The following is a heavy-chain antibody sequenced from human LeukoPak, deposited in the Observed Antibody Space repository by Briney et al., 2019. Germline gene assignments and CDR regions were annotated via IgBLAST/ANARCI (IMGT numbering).Heavy chain of an antibody. D-gene: IGHD3-10*01. V-gene: IGHV3-30*02. CDR3: AKGLGQLLRLGETGLRPYYYMGV. CDR1: AFTFSSYG. CDR2: IRYDGSNK. J-gene: IGHJ6*03. Sequence: GALRRSCAAAAFTFSSYGMHWVGPAPRKGLEGVAFIRYDGSNKYYAASVKGRFTISRNNSKNTLYLQMKSRRGEDTAVYYFAKGLGQLLRLGETGLRPYYYMGVWGKGTTVTVS.